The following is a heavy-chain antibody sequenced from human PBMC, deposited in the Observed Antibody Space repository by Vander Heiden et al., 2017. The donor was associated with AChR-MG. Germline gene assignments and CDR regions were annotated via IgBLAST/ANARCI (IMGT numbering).Heavy chain of an antibody. Sequence: EVQVVASRGALVQPGWSLRLPCPGSGFPFAPHAVNWLRQAPGKGLEWVGLIRSTTFGRTTEYAASVRGRFTISRDGSEDIAFLQMNSLKTEDTAVYYCTRADTGVGAKYYFDYWGQGALVTVAS. V-gene: IGHV3-49*01. J-gene: IGHJ4*02. CDR3: TRADTGVGAKYYFDY. D-gene: IGHD5-18*01. CDR1: GFPFAPHA. CDR2: IRSTTFGRTT.